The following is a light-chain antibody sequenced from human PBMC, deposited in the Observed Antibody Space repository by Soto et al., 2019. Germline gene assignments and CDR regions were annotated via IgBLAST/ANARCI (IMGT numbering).Light chain of an antibody. CDR3: QQYNSYPWT. CDR2: KAS. J-gene: IGKJ1*01. Sequence: DIQMTQSPSTLSASVGDRGTITCRASQSISSWLAWYQQKPGKAPKLLIYKASSLESGVPSRFSGSGSGTEFTLTISGLQPDDFATYYCQQYNSYPWTFGQGTKVDI. CDR1: QSISSW. V-gene: IGKV1-5*03.